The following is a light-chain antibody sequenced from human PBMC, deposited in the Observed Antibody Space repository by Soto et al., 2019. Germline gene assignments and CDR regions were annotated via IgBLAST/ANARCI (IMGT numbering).Light chain of an antibody. Sequence: EIVLTQSPATLSLSPGERATFSCWASQTIARHLAWYHQKPGQAPRLLIYDISYRDTGVPARFSGSGSGTGFTLTISSLEPEESGVYYCQQRIWPRITFGQGTKLEI. CDR3: QQRIWPRIT. V-gene: IGKV3-11*01. CDR1: QTIARH. CDR2: DIS. J-gene: IGKJ2*01.